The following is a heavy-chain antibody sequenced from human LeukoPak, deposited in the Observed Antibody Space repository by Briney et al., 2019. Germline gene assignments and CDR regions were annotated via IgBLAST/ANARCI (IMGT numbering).Heavy chain of an antibody. CDR3: ARGSAYYDILTGYQAP. Sequence: GSLRVSCAASGFTFSDYYMSWIRQAPGKGLGCVSYISISSSYTNYADSVKGRFTISRDNAKNSLYLQMNSLRAEDTAVYYCARGSAYYDILTGYQAPWGQGALVTVSS. CDR1: GFTFSDYY. CDR2: ISISSSYT. J-gene: IGHJ5*02. D-gene: IGHD3-9*01. V-gene: IGHV3-11*06.